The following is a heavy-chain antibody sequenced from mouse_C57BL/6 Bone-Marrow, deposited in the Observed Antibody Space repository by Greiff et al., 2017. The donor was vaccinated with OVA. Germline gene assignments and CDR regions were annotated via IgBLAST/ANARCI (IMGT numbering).Heavy chain of an antibody. V-gene: IGHV1-62-2*01. D-gene: IGHD1-1*01. Sequence: LVKPGASVKLSCKASGYTFTEYTIHWVKQRSGQGLEWIGWFYPGSGSIKYNEKFKDKATLTADKSSSTVYMELSRLTSEDSAVYFCERHEKPLYYYGDYYAMDYWGQGTSVTVSS. CDR3: ERHEKPLYYYGDYYAMDY. CDR2: FYPGSGSI. CDR1: GYTFTEYT. J-gene: IGHJ4*01.